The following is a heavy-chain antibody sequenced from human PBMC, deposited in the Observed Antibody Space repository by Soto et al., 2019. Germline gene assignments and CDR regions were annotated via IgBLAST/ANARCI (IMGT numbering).Heavy chain of an antibody. CDR1: GGTFGSDA. J-gene: IGHJ5*02. CDR3: ARDRTDSGYYTNWLDP. Sequence: GASVKVSCKASGGTFGSDAITWVRQAPGQGLEWVGRIIPIFGTTNYAQNSQGRVTISADKSTLTSYMELHSLTSDDTALYYCARDRTDSGYYTNWLDPWGQGTQVTVSS. D-gene: IGHD3-22*01. CDR2: IIPIFGTT. V-gene: IGHV1-69*06.